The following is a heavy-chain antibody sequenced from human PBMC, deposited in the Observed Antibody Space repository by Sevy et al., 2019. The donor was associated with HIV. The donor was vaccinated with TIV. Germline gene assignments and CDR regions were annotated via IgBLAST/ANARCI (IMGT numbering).Heavy chain of an antibody. V-gene: IGHV3-30*18. Sequence: GGSLRLSCAASGFTFSNYGMHWVRQAPGKGLERVAVVSYDGSTKYYADFVKGRFTISRDNSKNTVYLQMNTLRTEDTAVFYRAKGSKATDSAFDLWGQGTMVNVSS. CDR2: VSYDGSTK. J-gene: IGHJ3*01. CDR3: AKGSKATDSAFDL. D-gene: IGHD1-26*01. CDR1: GFTFSNYG.